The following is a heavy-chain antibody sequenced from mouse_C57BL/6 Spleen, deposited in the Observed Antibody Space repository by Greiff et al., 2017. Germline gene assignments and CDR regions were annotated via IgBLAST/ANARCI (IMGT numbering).Heavy chain of an antibody. D-gene: IGHD1-1*01. V-gene: IGHV1-83*01. CDR3: GGSRLGY. Sequence: VQLQQSGPELVKPGASVKMSCKASGYTFTDYYMHWVKQKPGKGLEWIGEIYPGSGNTYYNEKFKGKATLTADTSSSTAYMQLCSLTSEDSAVYCCAGGSRLGYWGQGTTLTVSS. CDR1: YTFTDYYM. CDR2: YPGSGNTY. J-gene: IGHJ2*01.